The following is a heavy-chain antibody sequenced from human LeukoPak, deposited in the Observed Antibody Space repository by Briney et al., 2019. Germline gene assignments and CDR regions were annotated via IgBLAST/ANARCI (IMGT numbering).Heavy chain of an antibody. CDR1: GGSISGYY. Sequence: SETLFLTCTVSGGSISGYYWSWIRQPPGKGLEWVGYISYSGSTNYNPSLKSRVTISVDTSKNQFSLKLSSVTAADTAVYYCARGNQRRRLLWFGEPRGHFDYWGQGTLVTVSS. D-gene: IGHD3-10*01. J-gene: IGHJ4*02. V-gene: IGHV4-59*12. CDR2: ISYSGST. CDR3: ARGNQRRRLLWFGEPRGHFDY.